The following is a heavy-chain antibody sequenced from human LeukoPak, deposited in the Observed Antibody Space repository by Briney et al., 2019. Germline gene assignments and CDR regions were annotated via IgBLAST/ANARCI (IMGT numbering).Heavy chain of an antibody. CDR3: AGGYRYYYDSSGWGAFDI. CDR1: GYTFTGHY. Sequence: ASVKVSCKTSGYTFTGHYMHWVRQAPGQGLEWMGWISPNSGGTNYAQKFQGRVTMTRDTSISTAYMELSRLRSDDTAVYYCAGGYRYYYDSSGWGAFDIWGQGTMVTVSS. D-gene: IGHD3-22*01. V-gene: IGHV1-2*02. CDR2: ISPNSGGT. J-gene: IGHJ3*02.